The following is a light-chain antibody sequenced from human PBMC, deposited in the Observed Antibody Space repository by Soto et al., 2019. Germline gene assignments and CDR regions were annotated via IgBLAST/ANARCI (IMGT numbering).Light chain of an antibody. CDR3: SDDGMM. CDR2: EDN. V-gene: IGLV2-23*01. Sequence: ALTQPASVSGSPGQSITISCTGASSAVSWCQHHPGKAPQLIIYEDNKRPSRVSNRFSGSKSGNTASLTITGLQAEDEATYCISDDGMMFGGGTKVTVL. CDR1: SSAV. J-gene: IGLJ3*02.